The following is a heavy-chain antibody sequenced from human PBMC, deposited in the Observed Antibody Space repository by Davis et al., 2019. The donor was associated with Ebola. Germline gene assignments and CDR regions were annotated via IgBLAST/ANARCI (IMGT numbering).Heavy chain of an antibody. Sequence: GGSLRLSCAASGFTFSSYSMNWVRQAPGKGLEWVSSISSSSSYIYYADSVKGRFTISRDNAKNSLYLQMNSLRAEDTAVYYCAKAVCTGGVCYEGYWGQGTLVTVSS. CDR3: AKAVCTGGVCYEGY. CDR2: ISSSSSYI. CDR1: GFTFSSYS. V-gene: IGHV3-21*01. D-gene: IGHD2-8*02. J-gene: IGHJ4*02.